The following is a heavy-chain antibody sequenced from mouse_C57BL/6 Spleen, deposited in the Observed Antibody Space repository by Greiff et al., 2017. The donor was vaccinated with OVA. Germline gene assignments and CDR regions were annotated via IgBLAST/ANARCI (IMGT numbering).Heavy chain of an antibody. J-gene: IGHJ2*01. CDR1: GYSITSGYY. CDR3: ARGVLFDY. V-gene: IGHV3-6*01. Sequence: VQLKESGPGLVKPSQSLSLTCSVTGYSITSGYYWNWIRQFPGNKLEWMGYISYDGSNNYNPSLKNRISITRDTSKNQFFLKLNSVTTEDTATYYCARGVLFDYWGQGTTLTVSS. CDR2: ISYDGSN.